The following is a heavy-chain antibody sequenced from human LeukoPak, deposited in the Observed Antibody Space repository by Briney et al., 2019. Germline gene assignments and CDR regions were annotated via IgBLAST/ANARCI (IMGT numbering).Heavy chain of an antibody. J-gene: IGHJ4*02. V-gene: IGHV3-48*01. CDR2: ISSSSSTI. CDR1: GFTFSGYS. D-gene: IGHD2-2*01. Sequence: GGSLRLSCAASGFTFSGYSMNWVRQGPGKGLEWVSYISSSSSTIYYADSVKGRFTISRDNAKNSLYLQMNSLRAEDTAVYYCAGELVVPAASHFDYWGQGTLVTVSS. CDR3: AGELVVPAASHFDY.